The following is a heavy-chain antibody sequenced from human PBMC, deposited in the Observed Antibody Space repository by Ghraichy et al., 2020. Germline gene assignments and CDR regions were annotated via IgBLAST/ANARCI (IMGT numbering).Heavy chain of an antibody. V-gene: IGHV4-59*01. J-gene: IGHJ4*02. CDR3: ARARFTMVRGVRVPYYFDY. CDR1: GGSISSYY. CDR2: IYYSGST. Sequence: SETLSLTCTVSGGSISSYYWSWIRQPPGKGLEWIGYIYYSGSTNYNPSLKSRVTISVDTSKNQFSLKLSSVTAADTAVYYCARARFTMVRGVRVPYYFDYCGQGTLVTVSS. D-gene: IGHD3-10*01.